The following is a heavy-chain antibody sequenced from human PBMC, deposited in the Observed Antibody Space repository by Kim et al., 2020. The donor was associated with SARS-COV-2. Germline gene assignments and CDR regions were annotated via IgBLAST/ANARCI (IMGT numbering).Heavy chain of an antibody. CDR1: GGSFSGYY. J-gene: IGHJ4*02. Sequence: SETLSLTCAVYGGSFSGYYWSWIRQPPGKGLEWIGEINHSGSTNYNPSLKSRVTISVDTSKNQFSLKLSSVTAADTAVYYCAREEAIAAAGFDYWGQGTLVTVSS. CDR2: INHSGST. V-gene: IGHV4-34*01. CDR3: AREEAIAAAGFDY. D-gene: IGHD6-13*01.